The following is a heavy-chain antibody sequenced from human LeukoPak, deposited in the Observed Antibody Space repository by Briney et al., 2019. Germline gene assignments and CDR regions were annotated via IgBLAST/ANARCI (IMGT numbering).Heavy chain of an antibody. CDR1: GFTFSSYG. J-gene: IGHJ4*02. D-gene: IGHD1-26*01. CDR2: ISYDGSNK. Sequence: PGRSLRLSCAASGFTFSSYGMHRVRQAPGKGLEWVAVISYDGSNKYYADSVKGRFTISRDNSKNTLYLQMNSLRAEDTAVYYCAKGGYSGSYYAHDYFDYWGQGTLVTVSS. V-gene: IGHV3-30*18. CDR3: AKGGYSGSYYAHDYFDY.